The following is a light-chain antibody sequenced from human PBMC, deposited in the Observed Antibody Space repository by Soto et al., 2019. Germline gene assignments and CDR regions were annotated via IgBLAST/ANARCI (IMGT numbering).Light chain of an antibody. J-gene: IGKJ1*01. CDR2: DSS. CDR3: QQYYDWPPWT. CDR1: QSVSRN. Sequence: EKVMTQSPATLSVSPGERATLSCRASQSVSRNLAWYQQKPGQAPRLLIYDSSTRATGIPARFSGSGSGTEFTLTITSLQSEDFAVYYCQQYYDWPPWTFGQGTKVKIK. V-gene: IGKV3-15*01.